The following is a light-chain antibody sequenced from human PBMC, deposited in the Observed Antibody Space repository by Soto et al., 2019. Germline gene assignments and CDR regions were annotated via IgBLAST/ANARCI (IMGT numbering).Light chain of an antibody. J-gene: IGLJ1*01. Sequence: QSVLTQPPSASGTPGQTVTISCSGSSFNIGFNYVYWYQQLPGMAPKLLIHSNDERPSGVPDRFSGSKSGTSASLAISGLRSVDEAEYYCAAWDDSLSGGVFGTGTKLTVL. CDR2: SND. CDR3: AAWDDSLSGGV. V-gene: IGLV1-47*02. CDR1: SFNIGFNY.